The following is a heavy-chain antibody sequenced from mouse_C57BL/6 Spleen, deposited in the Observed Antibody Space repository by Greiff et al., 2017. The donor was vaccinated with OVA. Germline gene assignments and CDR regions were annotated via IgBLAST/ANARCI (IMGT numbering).Heavy chain of an antibody. CDR2: ISGGGGNT. J-gene: IGHJ2*01. CDR1: GFTFSSYT. D-gene: IGHD2-2*01. CDR3: ARQRRGYDWSGYFDY. V-gene: IGHV5-9*01. Sequence: EVNVVESGGGLVKPGGSLKLSCAASGFTFSSYTMSWVRQTPEKRLEWVATISGGGGNTYYPDSVKGRFTISRDNAKNTLYLERSSLRSEDTALYYCARQRRGYDWSGYFDYWGQGTTLTVSS.